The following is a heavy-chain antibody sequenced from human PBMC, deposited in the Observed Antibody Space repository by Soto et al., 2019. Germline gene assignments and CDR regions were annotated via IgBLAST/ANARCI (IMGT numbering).Heavy chain of an antibody. J-gene: IGHJ4*02. D-gene: IGHD5-12*01. CDR1: GGSISNYY. V-gene: IGHV4-4*07. Sequence: TLSLTCTVSGGSISNYYWSWIRQPAGKGLEWIGRIYTSGSTDYNPSLKSRVTISIDTSKNQFYLKVTSMTAADTAVYYCARERREEIHDGYDIDYWGQGTLVTVSS. CDR3: ARERREEIHDGYDIDY. CDR2: IYTSGST.